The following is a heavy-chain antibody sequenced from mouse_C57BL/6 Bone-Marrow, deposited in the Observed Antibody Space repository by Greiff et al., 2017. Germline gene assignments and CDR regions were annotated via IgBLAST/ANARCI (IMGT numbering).Heavy chain of an antibody. CDR2: ISGGGGNP. J-gene: IGHJ4*01. V-gene: IGHV5-9*01. CDR1: GFTFSSYT. D-gene: IGHD2-2*01. Sequence: EVKLMESGGGLVKPGGSLKLSCAASGFTFSSYTMSWVRQTPEKRLEWVATISGGGGNPYYPDSVKGRFTISRDNAKNTLYLQMSSLMAEDTALYYCARRVTSRDYWGQGTSVTVSS. CDR3: ARRVTSRDY.